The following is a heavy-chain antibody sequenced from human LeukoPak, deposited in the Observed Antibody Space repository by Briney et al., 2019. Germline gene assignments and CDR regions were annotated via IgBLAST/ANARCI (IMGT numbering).Heavy chain of an antibody. J-gene: IGHJ4*02. Sequence: SVKVSCKASGGTFSSYAISWVRQAPGQGLEWMGRIIPILGIANYAQKFQGRVTITADKSTSTAYMELSSLRSEDTAVYYCARASRTYYGDYLYYFDSWGQGTQVTVSS. CDR3: ARASRTYYGDYLYYFDS. CDR2: IIPILGIA. CDR1: GGTFSSYA. V-gene: IGHV1-69*04. D-gene: IGHD4-17*01.